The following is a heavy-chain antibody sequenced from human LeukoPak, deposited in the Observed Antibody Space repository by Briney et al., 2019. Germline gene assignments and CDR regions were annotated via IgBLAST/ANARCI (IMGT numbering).Heavy chain of an antibody. V-gene: IGHV3-64*01. CDR3: ARDPGPWYFDL. CDR1: GFTFSSYA. CDR2: ISSNGGST. Sequence: GGSLRLSCAASGFTFSSYAMHWVRQAPGKGLEYVSAISSNGGSTYYANSVKGRFTISRDNSKNTLYLQMGSLRAEDTAVYYCARDPGPWYFDLWGRGTLVTVSS. J-gene: IGHJ2*01.